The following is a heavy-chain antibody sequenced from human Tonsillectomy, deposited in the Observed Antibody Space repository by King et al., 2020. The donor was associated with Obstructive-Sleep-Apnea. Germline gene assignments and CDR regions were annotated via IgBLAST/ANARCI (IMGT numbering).Heavy chain of an antibody. CDR1: GFTFSSYA. D-gene: IGHD5-18*01. CDR2: ISSNGGST. CDR3: ARVSLYSWGIYFDY. Sequence: EVQLVESGGGLVQPGGSLRLSCAAAGFTFSSYAMHWVRQAPGKGLEYVSAISSNGGSTYYANSVKGRFTISRDNSKNTLYLQMGSLRAEDMAVYYCARVSLYSWGIYFDYWGQGTLVTVSS. J-gene: IGHJ4*02. V-gene: IGHV3-64*01.